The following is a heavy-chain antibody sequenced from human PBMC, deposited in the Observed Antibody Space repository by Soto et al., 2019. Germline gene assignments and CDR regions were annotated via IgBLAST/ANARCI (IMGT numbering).Heavy chain of an antibody. J-gene: IGHJ4*02. CDR1: GYTFPNYA. CDR3: ARLGDSSSYRLDF. Sequence: ASVKVSCKASGYTFPNYAMHWVRQAPGQRLEWMGWINAGNSYTNYSQKFQGRVIITRDTSASTAYMELSSLRSEDTAVYYCARLGDSSSYRLDFWGQGTLVTVSS. CDR2: INAGNSYT. V-gene: IGHV1-3*01. D-gene: IGHD6-6*01.